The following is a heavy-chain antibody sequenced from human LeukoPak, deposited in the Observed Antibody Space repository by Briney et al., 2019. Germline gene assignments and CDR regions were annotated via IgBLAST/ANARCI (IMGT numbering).Heavy chain of an antibody. CDR3: AREINDFWSGYDFDY. D-gene: IGHD3-3*01. J-gene: IGHJ4*02. CDR2: INWNGGST. CDR1: GFTFDDYG. V-gene: IGHV3-20*04. Sequence: RAGGSLRLSCAASGFTFDDYGMSWVRQAPGKGLEWVSGINWNGGSTGYADSVKGRFTISRDNAKNSLYLQMNSLRAEGTALYYCAREINDFWSGYDFDYWGQGTLVTVSS.